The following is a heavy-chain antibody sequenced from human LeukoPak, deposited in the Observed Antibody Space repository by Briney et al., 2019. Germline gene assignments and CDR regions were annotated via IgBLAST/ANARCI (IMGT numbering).Heavy chain of an antibody. CDR3: SEGYFEPFDH. D-gene: IGHD2/OR15-2a*01. V-gene: IGHV4-59*02. Sequence: WETLSLTCVVSGASVSTSHWNWIRQLPGKGLEWIGCLSYTGKTDYNPSLTSRVTISFDTSKNQVSLKLRSVTAADTAIYYCSEGYFEPFDHWGPGTLVTVSS. J-gene: IGHJ4*02. CDR1: GASVSTSH. CDR2: LSYTGKT.